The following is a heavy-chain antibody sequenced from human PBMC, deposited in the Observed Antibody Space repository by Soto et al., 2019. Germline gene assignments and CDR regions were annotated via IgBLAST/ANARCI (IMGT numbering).Heavy chain of an antibody. J-gene: IGHJ5*02. CDR3: AKSKDSSLRPRTWFDP. CDR1: GFMFDDYA. V-gene: IGHV3-9*01. CDR2: ISWNSGSI. D-gene: IGHD2-15*01. Sequence: GGSPRLSCAASGFMFDDYAMHWVRQVPGKGLEWVSGISWNSGSIGYADSVKGRFTISRDNAKNSLYLQMNSLRAEDTALYYCAKSKDSSLRPRTWFDPWGQGTLVTVSS.